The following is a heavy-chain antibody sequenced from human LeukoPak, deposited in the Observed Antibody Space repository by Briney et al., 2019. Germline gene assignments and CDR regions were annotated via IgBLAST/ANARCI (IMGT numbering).Heavy chain of an antibody. CDR2: INHSGST. V-gene: IGHV4-34*01. CDR1: GGSFSGYY. D-gene: IGHD3-10*01. Sequence: SETLSLTCAVYGGSFSGYYWSWLRQPPGKGVEGVGEINHSGSTNYNASLESRVTISVDTSKNQFSLKLSSVTAADTAVYYCARGFSYYGSGSYYPYFDYWGQGTLVTVSS. J-gene: IGHJ4*02. CDR3: ARGFSYYGSGSYYPYFDY.